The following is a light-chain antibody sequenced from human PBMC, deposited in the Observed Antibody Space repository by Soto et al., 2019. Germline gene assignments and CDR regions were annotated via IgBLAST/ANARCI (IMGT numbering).Light chain of an antibody. CDR1: QSVSSSY. V-gene: IGKV3-20*01. J-gene: IGKJ2*01. Sequence: EIVLTQSPGTLSLSPGERATLSCRASQSVSSSYLAWYQHKPGQAPRLLIYGASSRATGIPDRFSGRVSGKHFTLTISRVEPEDCAVYYCQQYGISHHTFGQGTMLEIK. CDR3: QQYGISHHT. CDR2: GAS.